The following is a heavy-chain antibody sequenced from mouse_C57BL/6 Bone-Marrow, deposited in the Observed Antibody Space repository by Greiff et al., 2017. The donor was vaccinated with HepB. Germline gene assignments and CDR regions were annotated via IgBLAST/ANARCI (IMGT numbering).Heavy chain of an antibody. D-gene: IGHD2-3*01. Sequence: QVQLKQPGAELVMPGASVKLSCKASGYTFTSYWMHWVKQRPGQGLEWIGEIDPSDSYTNYNQKFKGKSTLTVDKSSSTAYMQLSSLTSEDSAVYYCARKRWFVDYWGQGTTLTVSS. V-gene: IGHV1-69*01. CDR3: ARKRWFVDY. J-gene: IGHJ2*01. CDR1: GYTFTSYW. CDR2: IDPSDSYT.